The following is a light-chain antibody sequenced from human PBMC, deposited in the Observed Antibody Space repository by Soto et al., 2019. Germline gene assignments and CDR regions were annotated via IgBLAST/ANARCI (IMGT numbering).Light chain of an antibody. CDR2: DAS. CDR3: QQYHNWPPIT. V-gene: IGKV3-11*01. Sequence: EIVLTQSPATLSLSPGERATLSCRASQSVSSYLAWYQQKPGQAPRLLIYDASNRATGIPARFSGSGSGTEFTLTISSLQFEDYAVYYCQQYHNWPPITFGPGTKVDIK. J-gene: IGKJ3*01. CDR1: QSVSSY.